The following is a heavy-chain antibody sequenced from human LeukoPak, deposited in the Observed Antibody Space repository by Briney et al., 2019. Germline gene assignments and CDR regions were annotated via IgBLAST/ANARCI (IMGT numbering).Heavy chain of an antibody. V-gene: IGHV3-48*03. CDR1: GFTLSDYT. Sequence: GGSLRLSCAASGFTLSDYTMNWVRQTPGKGLEWVSYISSSGSTIYYADSVKGRFTISRDNAKDSLYLQMNSLRAEDTAVYYCAELGITMIGGVWGKGTTVTISS. CDR2: ISSSGSTI. J-gene: IGHJ6*04. D-gene: IGHD3-10*02. CDR3: AELGITMIGGV.